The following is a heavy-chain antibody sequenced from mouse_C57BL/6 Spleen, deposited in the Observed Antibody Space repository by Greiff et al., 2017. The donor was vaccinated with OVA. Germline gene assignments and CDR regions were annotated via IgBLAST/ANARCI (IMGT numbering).Heavy chain of an antibody. V-gene: IGHV1-52*01. Sequence: QVQLQQPGAELVRPGSSVKLSCKASGYTFTSYWMHWVKQRPIQGLEWIGNIDPSDSETHYNQKFKDKATLTVDTSSSTAYMQISSLTSADSAVYYCARAGTTVVEGFDYWGQGTTLTVSS. D-gene: IGHD1-1*01. CDR2: IDPSDSET. J-gene: IGHJ2*01. CDR3: ARAGTTVVEGFDY. CDR1: GYTFTSYW.